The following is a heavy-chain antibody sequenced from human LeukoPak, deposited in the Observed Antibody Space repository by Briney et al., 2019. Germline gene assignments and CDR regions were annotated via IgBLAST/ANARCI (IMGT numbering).Heavy chain of an antibody. CDR2: IIPIFGTA. V-gene: IGHV1-69*05. J-gene: IGHJ5*02. Sequence: ASVKASCKASGGTLSSYAISWVRQAPGQGLEWMGGIIPIFGTANYAQKFQGRVTITTDESTSTAYMKLSSLRSEDTAVYYCARDRWYCSGGSCYSGDWFDPWGQGTLVTVSS. CDR3: ARDRWYCSGGSCYSGDWFDP. D-gene: IGHD2-15*01. CDR1: GGTLSSYA.